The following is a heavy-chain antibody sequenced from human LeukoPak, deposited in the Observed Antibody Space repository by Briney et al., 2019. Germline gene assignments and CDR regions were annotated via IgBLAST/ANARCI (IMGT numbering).Heavy chain of an antibody. Sequence: KSSETLSLTCTVSGGSISSGSYYWSWIRQPPGKGLEWIGYIYYSGSTNYNPSLKSRVTISVDTSKNQFSLKLSSVTAADTAVYYCARDDDSNYLSRPNYYYYYMDVWGKGTTVTVSS. CDR3: ARDDDSNYLSRPNYYYYYMDV. V-gene: IGHV4-61*01. D-gene: IGHD4-11*01. J-gene: IGHJ6*03. CDR2: IYYSGST. CDR1: GGSISSGSYY.